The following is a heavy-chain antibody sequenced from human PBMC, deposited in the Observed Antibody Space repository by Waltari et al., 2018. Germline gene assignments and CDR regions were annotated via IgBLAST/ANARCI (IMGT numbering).Heavy chain of an antibody. Sequence: QLQLQESGPGLVKPSETLSLTCSVSGGSITNTKHYWGWIRQPPGQGLEWIGTMSYLGATYSSPSLKSRVTISRDTSTNQLSLKLGSVTAADTAMYYCATYIGASVGTAVFDVWGQGTMVTVSS. J-gene: IGHJ3*01. CDR3: ATYIGASVGTAVFDV. CDR2: MSYLGAT. D-gene: IGHD5-12*01. V-gene: IGHV4-39*01. CDR1: GGSITNTKHY.